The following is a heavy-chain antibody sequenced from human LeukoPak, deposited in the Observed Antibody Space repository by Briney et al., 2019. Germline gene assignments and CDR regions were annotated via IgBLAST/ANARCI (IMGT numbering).Heavy chain of an antibody. J-gene: IGHJ4*02. CDR1: GGTFSSYA. D-gene: IGHD2-15*01. Sequence: GSSVKVSCKASGGTFSSYAISWVRQAPGQGLEWMGGIIPIFGTANYARKFQGRVTITADESTSTAYMELSSLRSEDTAVYYCARVGKGYCSGGSCYYFDYWGQGTLVTVSS. CDR3: ARVGKGYCSGGSCYYFDY. V-gene: IGHV1-69*01. CDR2: IIPIFGTA.